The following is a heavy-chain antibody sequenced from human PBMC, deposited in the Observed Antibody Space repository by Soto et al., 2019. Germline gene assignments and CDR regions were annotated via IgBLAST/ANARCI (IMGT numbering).Heavy chain of an antibody. D-gene: IGHD2-2*01. V-gene: IGHV4-34*01. CDR1: GGSFSGYY. J-gene: IGHJ5*02. Sequence: SETLSLTCAVCGGSFSGYYWSWIRQPPGKGLEWIGEINHSGSTNYNPSLKSRVTISVDTSKNQFSLKLSSVTAADTAVYYCARGPSGYCSSTSCYGRGWFDPWGQGTLVTVS. CDR3: ARGPSGYCSSTSCYGRGWFDP. CDR2: INHSGST.